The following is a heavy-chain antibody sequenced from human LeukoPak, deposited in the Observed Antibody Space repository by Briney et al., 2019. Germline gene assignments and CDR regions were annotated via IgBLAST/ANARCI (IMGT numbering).Heavy chain of an antibody. J-gene: IGHJ6*02. V-gene: IGHV1-18*01. CDR2: IGAYNGNT. CDR1: GYTFTSYG. CDR3: ARGPPLRYFDWLSHYYYYGMDV. D-gene: IGHD3-9*01. Sequence: ASVKVSCKASGYTFTSYGISWVRQAPGQGLEWMGWIGAYNGNTNYAQKLQGRVTMTTDTSTSTAYMELRSLRSDDTAVYYCARGPPLRYFDWLSHYYYYGMDVWGQGTTVTVSS.